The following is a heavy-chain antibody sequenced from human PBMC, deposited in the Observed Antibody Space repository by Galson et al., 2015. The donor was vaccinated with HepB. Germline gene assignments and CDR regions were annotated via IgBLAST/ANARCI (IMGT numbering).Heavy chain of an antibody. Sequence: SLRLSCAGSGFNFDTYAMGWVRQAPGKGLEWVSTISGSGGSTYYADSVKGRFTISRDNSKNTLYLQMNSLRAEDTAVYYCAKEGGYGGGVVDYWGQGTLVTVSS. CDR2: ISGSGGST. D-gene: IGHD4-23*01. CDR3: AKEGGYGGGVVDY. CDR1: GFNFDTYA. J-gene: IGHJ4*02. V-gene: IGHV3-23*01.